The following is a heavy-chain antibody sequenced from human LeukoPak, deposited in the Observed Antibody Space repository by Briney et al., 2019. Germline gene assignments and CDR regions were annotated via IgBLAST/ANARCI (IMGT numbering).Heavy chain of an antibody. Sequence: PSETLSLTCSVSGVSISSHYWSWIRQPAGEGLEWIGRIYTSGSTNYNPSLNSRVTISVDKSKNHLSLNLSSVTAADTAFYYCARDVRYCSVGSCSYYFDCWGQRALVTVSS. CDR1: GVSISSHY. J-gene: IGHJ4*02. D-gene: IGHD2-15*01. V-gene: IGHV4-4*07. CDR2: IYTSGST. CDR3: ARDVRYCSVGSCSYYFDC.